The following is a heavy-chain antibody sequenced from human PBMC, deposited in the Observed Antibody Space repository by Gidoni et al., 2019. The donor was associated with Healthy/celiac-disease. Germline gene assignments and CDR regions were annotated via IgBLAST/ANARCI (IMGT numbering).Heavy chain of an antibody. J-gene: IGHJ3*02. V-gene: IGHV4-34*01. CDR2: IKHSGST. Sequence: QVQLQQWGAGLLKPSETLSLTCAVYGGSFSGYYLSWIRQPPGKGLEWIGEIKHSGSTKYNPALKGLVTISVNTAKNQFSLKLSSCTAADTALYYCARGRAFDILGQGTMVTGSS. CDR3: ARGRAFDI. CDR1: GGSFSGYY.